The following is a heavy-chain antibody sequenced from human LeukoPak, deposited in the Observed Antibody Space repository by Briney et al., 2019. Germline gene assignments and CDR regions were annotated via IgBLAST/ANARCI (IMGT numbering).Heavy chain of an antibody. J-gene: IGHJ4*02. Sequence: GGSLRLSCAASGFTFSRYTMNWVRQAPGKGLEWVSTISGSGTSTYYADSVKGRFTISRDNSKNTLYLQMNSLRAQDTAVYYCAKDKYNWNYFDYWGQGTLVTVSS. D-gene: IGHD1-20*01. CDR2: ISGSGTST. CDR3: AKDKYNWNYFDY. CDR1: GFTFSRYT. V-gene: IGHV3-23*01.